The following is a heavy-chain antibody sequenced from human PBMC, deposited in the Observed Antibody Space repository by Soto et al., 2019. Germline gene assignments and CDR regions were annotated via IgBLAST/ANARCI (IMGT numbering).Heavy chain of an antibody. CDR2: IRSKGYAGTT. CDR3: TRGSTYDFWDV. CDR1: GFTFGDYA. Sequence: QTGGSLRLSCTASGFTFGDYAMSWFRQAPGKGLEWVGFIRSKGYAGTTEYAASVEGRFTISRDDSKTIAYPQMNSLKTEDTAVYYCTRGSTYDFWDVWGQGTTVTVSS. V-gene: IGHV3-49*03. J-gene: IGHJ6*02. D-gene: IGHD3-3*01.